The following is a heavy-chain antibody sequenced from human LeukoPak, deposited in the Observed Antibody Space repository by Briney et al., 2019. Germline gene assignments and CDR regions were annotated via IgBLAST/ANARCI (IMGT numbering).Heavy chain of an antibody. Sequence: SETLSLTCTVSGGSISSYYWSWIRQPPGKGLEWIGYIYYSGSTNYNPSLKSRVTTSVDTSKNQFSLKLSSVTAADTAVYYCARSYGSGAGHYYYGMDVWGQGTTVTVSS. D-gene: IGHD3-10*01. V-gene: IGHV4-59*01. CDR2: IYYSGST. J-gene: IGHJ6*02. CDR3: ARSYGSGAGHYYYGMDV. CDR1: GGSISSYY.